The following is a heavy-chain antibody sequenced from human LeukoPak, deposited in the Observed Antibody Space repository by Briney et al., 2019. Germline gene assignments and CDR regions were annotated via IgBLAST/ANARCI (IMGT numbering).Heavy chain of an antibody. Sequence: PGGSLRLSCAASGFTFSSHAMSWVRQAPGKGLEWVSAISGSGGSTYYADSVKGRFTISRDKSKNTLYLQMNSLRAEDTAVYYCAKGLAVAGHFDYWGQGTLLTVSS. CDR3: AKGLAVAGHFDY. J-gene: IGHJ4*02. CDR2: ISGSGGST. D-gene: IGHD6-19*01. V-gene: IGHV3-23*01. CDR1: GFTFSSHA.